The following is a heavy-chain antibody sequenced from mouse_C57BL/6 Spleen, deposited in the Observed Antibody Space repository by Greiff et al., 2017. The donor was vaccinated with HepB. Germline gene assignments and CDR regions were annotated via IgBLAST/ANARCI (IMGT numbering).Heavy chain of an antibody. J-gene: IGHJ4*01. D-gene: IGHD6-1*01. V-gene: IGHV1-82*01. CDR2: IYPGDGDT. CDR1: GYAFSSSW. CDR3: ARLRSLYYAMDY. Sequence: VKLVESGPELVKPGASVKISCKASGYAFSSSWMNWVKQRPGKGLEWIGRIYPGDGDTNYTGKFKGKATLTADKSSSTAYMQLSSLTSEDSAVYFCARLRSLYYAMDYWGQGTSVTVSA.